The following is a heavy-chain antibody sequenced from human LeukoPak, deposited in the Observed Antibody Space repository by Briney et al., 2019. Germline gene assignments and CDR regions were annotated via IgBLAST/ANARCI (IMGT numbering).Heavy chain of an antibody. CDR2: INHSGST. Sequence: SETLSLTCAVYGGSFSGYYWSWIRQPPGKGLEWIGEINHSGSTNYNPSLKSRVTISVDTSKNQFSLKLSSVTAADTAVYYCASNNWKRSNYFDYWGQGTLVIVSS. V-gene: IGHV4-34*01. CDR3: ASNNWKRSNYFDY. J-gene: IGHJ4*02. D-gene: IGHD1-1*01. CDR1: GGSFSGYY.